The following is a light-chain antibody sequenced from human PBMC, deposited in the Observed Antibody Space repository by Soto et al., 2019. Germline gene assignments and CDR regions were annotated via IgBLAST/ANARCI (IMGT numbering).Light chain of an antibody. J-gene: IGKJ3*01. CDR3: QQYSGSPFA. Sequence: IVLTQSPGTLPLSPGERATLSCRASQTVGSDFLAWFQQKPGQPPRLLIYGASGRATGIPDRFSGSGSGTDFTLTISRLEPQDFEVYYCQQYSGSPFAFGPGTKVDI. V-gene: IGKV3-20*01. CDR1: QTVGSDF. CDR2: GAS.